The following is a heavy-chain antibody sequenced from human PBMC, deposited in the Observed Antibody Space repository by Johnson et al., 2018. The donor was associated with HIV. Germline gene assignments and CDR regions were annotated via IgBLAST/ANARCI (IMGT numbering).Heavy chain of an antibody. J-gene: IGHJ3*02. CDR3: ASPGGGRGLDAFDI. D-gene: IGHD2-15*01. V-gene: IGHV3-15*01. CDR1: GFTVSSNY. Sequence: VHLVESGGGLVQPGGSLRLSCAVSGFTVSSNYMNWVRQAPGKGLEWVGRIKSKTDGGTTDYAAPVKGRFTISRDNSKNTLYLQMNSLRADDTSVYYCASPGGGRGLDAFDIWGQGTMVTVSS. CDR2: IKSKTDGGTT.